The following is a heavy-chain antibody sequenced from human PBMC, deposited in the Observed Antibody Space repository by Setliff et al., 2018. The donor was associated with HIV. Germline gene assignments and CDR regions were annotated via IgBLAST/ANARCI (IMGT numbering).Heavy chain of an antibody. J-gene: IGHJ4*02. CDR3: ARGRPFGKFVDYFDS. D-gene: IGHD2-21*01. Sequence: SETLSLTCIVSGASIRSYYWAWIRQSPGRGLQYLGHLYYSGSTNYNPSLKSRITMSMDTSKNQFSLQLSSVTAADTAIYFCARGRPFGKFVDYFDSWGQGKLVTVSS. CDR1: GASIRSYY. CDR2: LYYSGST. V-gene: IGHV4-59*12.